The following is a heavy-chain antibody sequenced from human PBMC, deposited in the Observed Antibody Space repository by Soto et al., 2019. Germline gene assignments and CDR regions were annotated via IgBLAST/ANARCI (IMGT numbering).Heavy chain of an antibody. Sequence: SETLSLTCAFYGGSVSVYYWSWIRQPPGKGLEWIGEFSHSENTNYNPSLKSRVTISVDTSKNQVSLQLYSVTAADTAVYYCARGMDSAKTGYWGQGTLVTVSS. J-gene: IGHJ4*02. CDR3: ARGMDSAKTGY. D-gene: IGHD5-18*01. V-gene: IGHV4-34*01. CDR1: GGSVSVYY. CDR2: FSHSENT.